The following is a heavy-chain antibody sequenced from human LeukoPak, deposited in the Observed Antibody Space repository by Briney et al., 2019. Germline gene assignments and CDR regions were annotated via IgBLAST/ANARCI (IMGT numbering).Heavy chain of an antibody. CDR1: GGSISSYY. CDR3: ATYEQQLAFDN. V-gene: IGHV4-4*07. J-gene: IGHJ4*02. CDR2: IYTSGST. D-gene: IGHD6-13*01. Sequence: SETLSLTCTVSGGSISSYYWNWIRQPAGKGLEWIGHIYTSGSTNYNPSLKSRVTMSVDTSKKQFSLKMNSVTAADTAVYYCATYEQQLAFDNWGQGTPVTVSS.